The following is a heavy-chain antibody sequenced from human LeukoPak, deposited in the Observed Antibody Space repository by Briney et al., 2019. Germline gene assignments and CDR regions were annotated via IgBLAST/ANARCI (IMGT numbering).Heavy chain of an antibody. V-gene: IGHV3-21*06. CDR2: ISSSSGYI. CDR1: GFPSSTYN. J-gene: IGHJ4*02. D-gene: IGHD2/OR15-2a*01. CDR3: ARGIVASPSSFDY. Sequence: GGSLRLSRAAPGFPSSTYNMNWVRQAPGKGLEWVSWISSSSGYIHYAASVMGRFTISRDNAKNSLFLQMNNLRAEDTAVYYCARGIVASPSSFDYWGQGTLVTVSS.